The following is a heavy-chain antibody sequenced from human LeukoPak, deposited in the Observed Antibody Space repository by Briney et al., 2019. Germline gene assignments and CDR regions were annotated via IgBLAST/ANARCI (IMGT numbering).Heavy chain of an antibody. D-gene: IGHD3-22*01. CDR1: GFTFSSYA. CDR2: ISYDGSNK. CDR3: VVVNPPVGDY. J-gene: IGHJ4*02. V-gene: IGHV3-30*01. Sequence: GGSLRLSCAASGFTFSSYAMHWVRQAPGKGLEWVAVISYDGSNKYYADSVKGRFTISRDNSKNTLYLQMNSLRAEDTAVYYCVVVNPPVGDYWGQETLVTVSS.